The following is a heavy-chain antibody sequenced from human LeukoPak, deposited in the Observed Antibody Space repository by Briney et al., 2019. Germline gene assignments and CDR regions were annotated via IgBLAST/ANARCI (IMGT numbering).Heavy chain of an antibody. CDR2: IIPLFGTA. J-gene: IGHJ3*02. CDR1: GDTFSSFA. Sequence: VASVKVSCKAPGDTFSSFAVSWVRQAPGQGLEWMGRIIPLFGTADYAQRYQGRVTISADNSLNTAYLELSSLTSEDTAVYYCASPYDYGDHYLDALHIWGQGTIVTVSS. V-gene: IGHV1-69*06. CDR3: ASPYDYGDHYLDALHI. D-gene: IGHD4-17*01.